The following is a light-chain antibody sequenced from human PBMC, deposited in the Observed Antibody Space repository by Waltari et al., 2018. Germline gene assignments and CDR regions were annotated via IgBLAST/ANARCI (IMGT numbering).Light chain of an antibody. CDR3: SSYTSSSTFV. Sequence: QSALTQPASVSGSPGQSISISCTGTSSDVGGYNYVSWYQQHPGKAPKLLIYDVSQRPLGFSNLFSGSQSGNTASLTISGLHAEDESDYYCSSYTSSSTFVFGIGTKITVL. V-gene: IGLV2-14*03. CDR1: SSDVGGYNY. CDR2: DVS. J-gene: IGLJ1*01.